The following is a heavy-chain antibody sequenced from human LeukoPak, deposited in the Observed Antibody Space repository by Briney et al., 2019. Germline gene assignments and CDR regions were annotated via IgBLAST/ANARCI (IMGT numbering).Heavy chain of an antibody. Sequence: PSETLSLTCTVSGGSVSTGTYYWSWIRQPPGKGLEWIAYIYYSGSTNYNPSLKSRVTISVDTSKNQFSLKLSSVTAADTAVYYCARDVSSSGSYFDYWGQGTLVTVSS. J-gene: IGHJ4*02. V-gene: IGHV4-61*01. CDR2: IYYSGST. CDR1: GGSVSTGTYY. CDR3: ARDVSSSGSYFDY. D-gene: IGHD6-19*01.